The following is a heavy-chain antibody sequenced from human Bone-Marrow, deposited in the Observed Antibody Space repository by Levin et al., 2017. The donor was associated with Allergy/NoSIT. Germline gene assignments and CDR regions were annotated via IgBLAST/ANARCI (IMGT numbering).Heavy chain of an antibody. CDR1: GDSIRVGGFC. D-gene: IGHD2-21*01. Sequence: SQTLSLTCSVSGDSIRVGGFCWGWVRQPPGKGLEWIASISHSGKTNDNPSLKSRVIISVDTSKNQFSLSLTSVTASDTAVYYCARMGGGVIPIDSWGQGTLVTVSS. V-gene: IGHV4-39*01. CDR2: ISHSGKT. CDR3: ARMGGGVIPIDS. J-gene: IGHJ4*02.